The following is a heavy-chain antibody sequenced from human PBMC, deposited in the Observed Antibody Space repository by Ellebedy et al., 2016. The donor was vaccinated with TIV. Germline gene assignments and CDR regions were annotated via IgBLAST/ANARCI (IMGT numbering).Heavy chain of an antibody. V-gene: IGHV3-30-3*01. Sequence: GESLKISCAASGFTFSSYAMHWVRQAPGKGLEWVAVISYDGSNKYYADSVKGRFTISRDNSKNTLYLQMNSLRAEDTAVYYCVTGDFDYWGQGTLVTVSS. CDR2: ISYDGSNK. J-gene: IGHJ4*02. CDR3: VTGDFDY. CDR1: GFTFSSYA.